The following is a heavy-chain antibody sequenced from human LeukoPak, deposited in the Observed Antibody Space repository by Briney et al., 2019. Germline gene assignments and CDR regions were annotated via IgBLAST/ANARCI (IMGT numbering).Heavy chain of an antibody. D-gene: IGHD2-2*01. V-gene: IGHV5-10-1*01. Sequence: GESLRISCKGSGYSFTSYWISWVRQMPGKGLEWMGRIDPSDSYSNYSPSFQGHVTISADKSISNAYLQWSSLKASDTAMYYCAILVVPAAWTNYYYYYGMDVWGKGTTVTVSS. CDR1: GYSFTSYW. CDR3: AILVVPAAWTNYYYYYGMDV. J-gene: IGHJ6*04. CDR2: IDPSDSYS.